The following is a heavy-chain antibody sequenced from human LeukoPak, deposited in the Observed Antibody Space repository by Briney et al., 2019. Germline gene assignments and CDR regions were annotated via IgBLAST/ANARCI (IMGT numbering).Heavy chain of an antibody. CDR1: VFTFSTFA. CDR3: ATFPGYYKKDFDY. D-gene: IGHD3-10*01. V-gene: IGHV3-53*01. J-gene: IGHJ4*02. CDR2: IYSGGST. Sequence: GGSLRLFCAASVFTFSTFAMICLRQSRGKGLEWVSVIYSGGSTYYADSVKGRFTISRDNSKNTLYLQMNSLRAEDTAVYYCATFPGYYKKDFDYWGQGTLVTVSS.